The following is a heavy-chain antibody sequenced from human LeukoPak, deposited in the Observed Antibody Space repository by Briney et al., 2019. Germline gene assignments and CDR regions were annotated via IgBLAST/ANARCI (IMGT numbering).Heavy chain of an antibody. CDR1: GFTFSNFA. D-gene: IGHD3-22*01. J-gene: IGHJ5*01. CDR3: AIGAASGLVDWFDP. Sequence: PGGSLRLSCAASGFTFSNFAMMWVRQAPGKGLEWVSSITGDYATYSADPAKGRFTTSRDNSKNIVYLQMDSLRDDDTAVYYCAIGAASGLVDWFDPWGQGTPVTVSS. V-gene: IGHV3-23*01. CDR2: ITGDYAT.